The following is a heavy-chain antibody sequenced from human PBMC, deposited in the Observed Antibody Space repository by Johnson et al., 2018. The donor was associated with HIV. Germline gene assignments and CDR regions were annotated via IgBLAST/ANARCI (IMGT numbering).Heavy chain of an antibody. CDR3: ARALTTDAFDI. CDR2: ISWNSGSI. J-gene: IGHJ3*02. V-gene: IGHV3-9*01. Sequence: VQLVEFGGGVVQPGRSLRLSCAASGFTFDDYAMHWVRQAPGKGLEWVSGISWNSGSIGYADSVKGRFTISRDNAKNSLYLQMNSLRAEDTALYYCARALTTDAFDIWGQGTMVTVSS. CDR1: GFTFDDYA. D-gene: IGHD4-17*01.